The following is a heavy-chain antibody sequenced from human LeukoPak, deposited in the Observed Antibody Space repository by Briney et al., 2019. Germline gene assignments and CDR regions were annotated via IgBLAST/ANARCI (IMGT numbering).Heavy chain of an antibody. CDR2: ISYDGSNK. CDR1: GFTFSSYG. J-gene: IGHJ4*02. Sequence: PGRSLRLSCAASGFTFSSYGMHWVRQAPGKGLEWVAVISYDGSNKYYADSVKGRFTISRDNSKNTLYLQRNRLRAEDTAVYYCAKDGSEWLRFLPYWGQGTLVTVSS. CDR3: AKDGSEWLRFLPY. D-gene: IGHD5-12*01. V-gene: IGHV3-30*18.